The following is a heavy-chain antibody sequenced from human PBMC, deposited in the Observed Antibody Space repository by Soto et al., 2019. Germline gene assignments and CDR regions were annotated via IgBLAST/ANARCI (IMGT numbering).Heavy chain of an antibody. D-gene: IGHD3-3*01. CDR2: IYHSGST. J-gene: IGHJ6*02. CDR1: GGSISSSNW. Sequence: QVQLQESGPGLVKPSGTLSLTCAVSGGSISSSNWWSWVRQPPGKGLEWIGEIYHSGSTNYNPSLKSRVTISVDKSKNQFSLKLSSVTAADTAVYYCARVNRSDYDFWSGAVSYYYGMDVWGQGTTVTVSS. V-gene: IGHV4-4*02. CDR3: ARVNRSDYDFWSGAVSYYYGMDV.